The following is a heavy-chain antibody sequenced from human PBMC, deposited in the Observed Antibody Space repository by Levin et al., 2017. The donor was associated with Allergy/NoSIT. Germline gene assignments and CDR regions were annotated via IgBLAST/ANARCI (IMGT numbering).Heavy chain of an antibody. V-gene: IGHV3-7*01. D-gene: IGHD6-19*01. CDR2: IKQDGSEK. J-gene: IGHJ4*02. CDR3: AGAVWVVRGWYGWYFDY. Sequence: PGGSLRLSCAASGFTFSSYWMSWVRQAPGKGLEWVANIKQDGSEKYYVDSVKGRFTISRDNAKNSLYLQMNSLRAEDTAVYYCAGAVWVVRGWYGWYFDYWGQGTLVTVSS. CDR1: GFTFSSYW.